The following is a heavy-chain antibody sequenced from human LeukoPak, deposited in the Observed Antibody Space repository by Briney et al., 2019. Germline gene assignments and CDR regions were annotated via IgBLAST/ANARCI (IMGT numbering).Heavy chain of an antibody. V-gene: IGHV3-7*03. D-gene: IGHD3-22*01. CDR3: ARDQNNDSSGYHRDY. J-gene: IGHJ4*02. CDR1: GFTFSSYW. CDR2: INKDGGEK. Sequence: PGGSLRLSCAASGFTFSSYWMSWVRQAPGKGLEWVANINKDGGEKYYVDSVKGRFTISRDNAKNTLYLQMNSLRAEDTAVYYCARDQNNDSSGYHRDYWGQGTLVTVSS.